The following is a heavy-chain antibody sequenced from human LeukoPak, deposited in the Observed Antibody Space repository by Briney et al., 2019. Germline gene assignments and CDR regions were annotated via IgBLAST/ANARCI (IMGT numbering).Heavy chain of an antibody. Sequence: SGGSLGLSCAASGFTFRNYVIHWVRQAPGKGLEWVAVTSSDLNVKLYADSVKGRFTISRDNSKNTLYLQMNSLRAEDTAVCYCAKDESFDIWGQGTMVTVSS. V-gene: IGHV3-30*18. CDR1: GFTFRNYV. CDR3: AKDESFDI. CDR2: TSSDLNVK. J-gene: IGHJ3*02.